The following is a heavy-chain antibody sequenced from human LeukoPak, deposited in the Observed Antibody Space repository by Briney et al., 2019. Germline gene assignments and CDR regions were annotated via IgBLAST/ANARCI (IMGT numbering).Heavy chain of an antibody. Sequence: PSETLSLTCTVSGGSISSYYWSWIRQPAGKGLEWIGRIYTSGSTNYNPSLKSRVTMSVDTSKNQFSLKLSSVTAADTAVYYCARLADYCSSTSCSLSRRAFDIWGQGTMVTVSS. CDR1: GGSISSYY. J-gene: IGHJ3*02. CDR2: IYTSGST. V-gene: IGHV4-4*07. CDR3: ARLADYCSSTSCSLSRRAFDI. D-gene: IGHD2-2*01.